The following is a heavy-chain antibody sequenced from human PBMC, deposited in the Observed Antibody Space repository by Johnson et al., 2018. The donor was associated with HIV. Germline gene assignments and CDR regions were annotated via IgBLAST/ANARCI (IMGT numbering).Heavy chain of an antibody. CDR3: ATSTASDASDI. Sequence: QVQLVESGGGVVQPGRSLRLSCAASGFTFSSYGMHWVRQAPGKGLDWVAFIWYDGSKTYYGDSVKGRFTISRDNSKNTLYLQMNSLRAEDTAVYHCATSTASDASDIWGQGTMVTVSS. CDR2: IWYDGSKT. J-gene: IGHJ3*02. D-gene: IGHD1-1*01. CDR1: GFTFSSYG. V-gene: IGHV3-33*01.